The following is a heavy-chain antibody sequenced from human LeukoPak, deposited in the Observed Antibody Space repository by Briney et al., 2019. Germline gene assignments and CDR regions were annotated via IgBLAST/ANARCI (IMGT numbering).Heavy chain of an antibody. Sequence: SETLSLTCTVSGGSISSNGYYWGWIRQPPGKGLEWIGSFYYTGSTFYSPSLKSRVTISVDTSKNQFSLKLSSVTAADTAVYCARRSGTYHAFDIWGQGTMVTVSS. CDR3: ARRSGTYHAFDI. CDR2: FYYTGST. V-gene: IGHV4-39*01. CDR1: GGSISSNGYY. D-gene: IGHD1-26*01. J-gene: IGHJ3*02.